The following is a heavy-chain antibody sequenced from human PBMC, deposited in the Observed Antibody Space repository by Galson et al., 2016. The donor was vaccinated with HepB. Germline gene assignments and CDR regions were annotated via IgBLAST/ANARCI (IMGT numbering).Heavy chain of an antibody. V-gene: IGHV3-30*18. CDR2: ISYDGNNK. J-gene: IGHJ4*02. CDR3: AKDRGTSRFLEWLFSG. Sequence: SLRLSCAASGFTFSSYGMHWVRQAPGKGLEWVAVISYDGNNKYYADSVKGRFTISRDNSKNTLYLQMNGLRAEDTAVYYCAKDRGTSRFLEWLFSGWGQGTLVTVSS. D-gene: IGHD3-3*01. CDR1: GFTFSSYG.